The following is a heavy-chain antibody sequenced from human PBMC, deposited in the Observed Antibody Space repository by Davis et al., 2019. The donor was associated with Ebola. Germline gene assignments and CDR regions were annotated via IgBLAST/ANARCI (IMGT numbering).Heavy chain of an antibody. Sequence: SVKVSCKASAGTFISYAISWVRQAPGQGLEWMGGIIPIFGTANYAQKFQGRVTITADESTSTAYMELSSLRSDDTAVYYCAREEWYCSGGSCEGPGYWNYWGQGTLVTVSS. V-gene: IGHV1-69*13. CDR3: AREEWYCSGGSCEGPGYWNY. D-gene: IGHD2-15*01. J-gene: IGHJ4*02. CDR2: IIPIFGTA. CDR1: AGTFISYA.